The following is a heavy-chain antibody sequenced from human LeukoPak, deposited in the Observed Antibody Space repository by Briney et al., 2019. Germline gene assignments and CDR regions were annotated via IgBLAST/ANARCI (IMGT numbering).Heavy chain of an antibody. Sequence: GGSLRLSCAASGFTFSSYSMNWVRQAPGKGLEWVSSISSSSSYIYYADSVKGRFTISRDNAKNSLYLQMNSLRAEDTAVYYCARDIRPVTTLLYSYGMDVWGQGTTVTVSS. CDR1: GFTFSSYS. CDR2: ISSSSSYI. J-gene: IGHJ6*02. V-gene: IGHV3-21*01. CDR3: ARDIRPVTTLLYSYGMDV. D-gene: IGHD4-17*01.